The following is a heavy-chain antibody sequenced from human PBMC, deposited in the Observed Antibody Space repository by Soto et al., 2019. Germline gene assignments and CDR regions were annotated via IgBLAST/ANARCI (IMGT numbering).Heavy chain of an antibody. CDR2: IKSKTDGGTT. V-gene: IGHV3-15*07. CDR3: AMAQTRVTAKFDY. D-gene: IGHD5-18*01. Sequence: RLSCAGSGFTFSNAWMNWVRQAPGKGLEWVGRIKSKTDGGTTDYAAPVKGRFTISGDDSKNTLYLEMNSLRAEDTAVYYCAMAQTRVTAKFDYWGQGTLVTVSS. CDR1: GFTFSNAW. J-gene: IGHJ4*02.